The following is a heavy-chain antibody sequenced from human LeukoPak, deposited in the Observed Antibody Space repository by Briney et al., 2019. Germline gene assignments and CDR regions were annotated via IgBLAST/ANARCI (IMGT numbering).Heavy chain of an antibody. V-gene: IGHV3-53*01. CDR3: ARGVEPLAANTLAY. CDR1: GFTVITSD. CDR2: LYSDGNT. D-gene: IGHD1-14*01. J-gene: IGHJ4*02. Sequence: GGSLRLSCAASGFTVITSDMTWVRQAPGKGLEWVSVLYSDGNTKYADSVQGRFTISRDNSKNTLYLEMNSLSPDDTAVYYCARGVEPLAANTLAYWGQGTQVTVSS.